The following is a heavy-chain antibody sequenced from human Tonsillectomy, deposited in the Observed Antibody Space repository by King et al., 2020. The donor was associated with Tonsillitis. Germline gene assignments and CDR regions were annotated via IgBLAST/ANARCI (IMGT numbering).Heavy chain of an antibody. V-gene: IGHV3-23*01. Sequence: VQLMESGGGLVQPGGSLRLSCAASGFSFNTYAMGWVRQAPGKGLEWVSAISGSGASTNYADSVKGRFTISRDNSKNTLYLQMNSLRAEDTAVYYCAKDWYYDSSGHYHYGMDVWGQGTTVTVSS. CDR3: AKDWYYDSSGHYHYGMDV. CDR1: GFSFNTYA. CDR2: ISGSGAST. J-gene: IGHJ6*02. D-gene: IGHD3-22*01.